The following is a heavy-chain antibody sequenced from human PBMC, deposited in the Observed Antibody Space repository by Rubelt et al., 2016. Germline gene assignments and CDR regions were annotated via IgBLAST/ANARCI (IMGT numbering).Heavy chain of an antibody. Sequence: AASGFTFSSYGMHWVRQAPGKGLEWVAVISYDGGNKDYAGSVKGRFTISRDNSKNTLYLQMNSLRVEYTAVYYCARDSVLRFLEWLLVGDGMDVWGQGTTVTVSS. D-gene: IGHD3-3*01. CDR3: ARDSVLRFLEWLLVGDGMDV. V-gene: IGHV3-30*03. CDR2: ISYDGGNK. CDR1: GFTFSSYG. J-gene: IGHJ6*02.